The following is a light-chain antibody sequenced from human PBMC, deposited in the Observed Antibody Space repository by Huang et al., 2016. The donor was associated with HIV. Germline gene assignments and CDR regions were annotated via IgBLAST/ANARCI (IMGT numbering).Light chain of an antibody. Sequence: EIVLTQSPATLSLSPGERAPLSCRASQSVSNYLAWYQQKPGQAPRLLIYDASNRATGIPARFSGSGSGTDFTLTISSLEPEDFAVYYCQQRSNWPPMYTFGQGTKLEIK. CDR3: QQRSNWPPMYT. CDR2: DAS. V-gene: IGKV3-11*01. CDR1: QSVSNY. J-gene: IGKJ2*01.